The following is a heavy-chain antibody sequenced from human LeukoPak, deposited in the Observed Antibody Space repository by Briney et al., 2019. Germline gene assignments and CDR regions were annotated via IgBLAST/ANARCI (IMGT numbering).Heavy chain of an antibody. V-gene: IGHV4-59*08. Sequence: PSETLSLTCSVSGGSMNSYYWSWIRQSPGKGLEWIGYIYYSGSTNYNPSLKSRVTISVDTSKNQFSLKLSSVTAADTAVYYCARHVWLQPFDYWGQGTLVTVFS. D-gene: IGHD3-9*01. CDR1: GGSMNSYY. J-gene: IGHJ4*02. CDR2: IYYSGST. CDR3: ARHVWLQPFDY.